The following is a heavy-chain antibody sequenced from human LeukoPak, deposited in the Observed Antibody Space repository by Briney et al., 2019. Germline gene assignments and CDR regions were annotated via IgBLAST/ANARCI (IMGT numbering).Heavy chain of an antibody. D-gene: IGHD1-20*01. CDR2: IYTSGST. CDR1: GGSISSYY. V-gene: IGHV4-4*07. Sequence: SETLSLTCTVSGGSISSYYWSWIRQPAGKGLEWIGRIYTSGSTNYNPSLKSRVTMSVDTSKNQFSLKLSSVTAADTAVYYCARVGVNWNRDYPYYYYGMDVWGQGTTVTVSS. CDR3: ARVGVNWNRDYPYYYYGMDV. J-gene: IGHJ6*02.